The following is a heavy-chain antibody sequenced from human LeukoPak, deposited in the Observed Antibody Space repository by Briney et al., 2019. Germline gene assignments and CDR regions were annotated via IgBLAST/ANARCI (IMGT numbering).Heavy chain of an antibody. D-gene: IGHD4-17*01. CDR2: IIPILGIA. V-gene: IGHV1-69*04. Sequence: ASVKVSCKASGYTFTSYGISWVRQAPGQGLEWMGRIIPILGIANYAQKFQGRVTITADKSTSTAYMELSSLRSEDTAVYYCARDYGDFPLFDYWGQGTLVTVSS. J-gene: IGHJ4*02. CDR1: GYTFTSYG. CDR3: ARDYGDFPLFDY.